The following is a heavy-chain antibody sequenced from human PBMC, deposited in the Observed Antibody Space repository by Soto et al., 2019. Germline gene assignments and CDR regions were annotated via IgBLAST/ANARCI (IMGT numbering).Heavy chain of an antibody. J-gene: IGHJ4*02. CDR3: ARNIPVTTLGY. CDR1: GFSVSNNY. CDR2: IYSGGDT. Sequence: EVQLVESGGGLVQPGGPLRLSCAASGFSVSNNYMSWVRQAPGKGLECVSLIYSGGDTYYVDSVKGRFSISRDSSKNTLYLQMNSLRAEDSAVYYCARNIPVTTLGYWGQGTVVTVAS. V-gene: IGHV3-66*01. D-gene: IGHD4-17*01.